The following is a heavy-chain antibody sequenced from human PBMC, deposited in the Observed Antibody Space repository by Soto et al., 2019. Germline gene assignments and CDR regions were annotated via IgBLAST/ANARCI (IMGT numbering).Heavy chain of an antibody. D-gene: IGHD3-22*01. CDR3: ARHLYYYDSRRNYYYYYGMDV. J-gene: IGHJ6*02. Sequence: GESLKISCKGSGYSFTSYWIGWVRQMPWKGLERIGIIYPGDSDTRYSPSFQGQVTISADKSISTAYLQWSSLKASDTAMYYCARHLYYYDSRRNYYYYYGMDVWGQGTTVTVSS. V-gene: IGHV5-51*01. CDR2: IYPGDSDT. CDR1: GYSFTSYW.